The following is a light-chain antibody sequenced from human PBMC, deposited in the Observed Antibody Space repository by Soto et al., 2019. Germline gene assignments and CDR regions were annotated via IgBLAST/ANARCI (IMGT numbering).Light chain of an antibody. CDR3: QQRSNWPPMVT. V-gene: IGKV3-11*01. CDR1: QRVSSY. J-gene: IGKJ3*01. Sequence: EIVLTQSPATLSLSPGERATLSCRASQRVSSYLAWYQQKPGQAPRLLIYDASNRATGIPARFSGSGSGTDFTLTISSLAPEDFAVYYCQQRSNWPPMVTFGPGTKVDNK. CDR2: DAS.